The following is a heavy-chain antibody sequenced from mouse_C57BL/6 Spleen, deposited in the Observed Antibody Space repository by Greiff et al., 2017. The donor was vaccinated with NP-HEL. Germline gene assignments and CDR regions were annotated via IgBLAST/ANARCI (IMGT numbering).Heavy chain of an antibody. J-gene: IGHJ4*01. Sequence: EVKLMESGGGLVKPGGSLKLSCAASGFTFSSYAMSWVRQTPEKRLEWVATISDGGSYTYYPDNVKGRFTISRDNAKNNLYLQMSHLKSEDTAMYYCARDKDRGGYDYDGYYAMDYWGQGTSVTVSS. V-gene: IGHV5-4*01. D-gene: IGHD2-4*01. CDR3: ARDKDRGGYDYDGYYAMDY. CDR1: GFTFSSYA. CDR2: ISDGGSYT.